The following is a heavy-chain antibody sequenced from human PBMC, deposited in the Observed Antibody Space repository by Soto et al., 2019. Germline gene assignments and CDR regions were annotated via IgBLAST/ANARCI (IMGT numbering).Heavy chain of an antibody. CDR2: INHSGDT. V-gene: IGHV4-34*01. J-gene: IGHJ6*02. Sequence: QVQLQQWGAGLLKPSETLSLTCAVYGGSFSGYYWSWLRQTPEKGLEWIGEINHSGDTKYNPTLESRVTISVDTPKNQFSLKVNSVSAADTAVYYCARTGGMDVWGQGATVTVSS. CDR3: ARTGGMDV. CDR1: GGSFSGYY.